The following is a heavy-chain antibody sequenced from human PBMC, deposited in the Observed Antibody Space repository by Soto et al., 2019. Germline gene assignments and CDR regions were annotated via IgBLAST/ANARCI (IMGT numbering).Heavy chain of an antibody. CDR3: ARAVPYYYGMDV. CDR1: GGTFSSYA. V-gene: IGHV1-69*13. Sequence: SVKVSCKASGGTFSSYAISWVRQAPGQGLEWMGGIIPIFGTANYAQKFQGRVTITADESTSTAYMELSSLRSEDTAVYYCARAVPYYYGMDVWGQGTTVTVSS. J-gene: IGHJ6*02. CDR2: IIPIFGTA.